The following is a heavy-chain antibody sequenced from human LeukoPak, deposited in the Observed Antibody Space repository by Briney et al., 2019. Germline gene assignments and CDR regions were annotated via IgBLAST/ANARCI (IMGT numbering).Heavy chain of an antibody. J-gene: IGHJ4*02. CDR1: GFTFSTYW. D-gene: IGHD1-26*01. CDR2: IKQDGSEK. CDR3: TTGESMVGSTIHIRWAD. V-gene: IGHV3-7*03. Sequence: GGSLRLSCAASGFTFSTYWMTWVRQAPGKGLEWVANIKQDGSEKNYVDSVKGRFTISRDNAKNSLDLQMNSLRAEDTAVYYCTTGESMVGSTIHIRWADWGQGTLVTVSS.